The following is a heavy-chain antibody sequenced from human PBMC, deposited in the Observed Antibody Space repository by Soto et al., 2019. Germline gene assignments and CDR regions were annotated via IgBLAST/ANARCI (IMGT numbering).Heavy chain of an antibody. CDR2: ISAYNGNT. V-gene: IGHV1-18*01. CDR3: ARDEPDYYYYGMDV. Sequence: GASVEVSCKASGYTFTSYGISWVRQAPGQGLEWMGWISAYNGNTNYAQKLQGRVTMTTDTSTSTAYMELRSLRSDDTAVYYCARDEPDYYYYGMDVWGQGTTVTVSS. CDR1: GYTFTSYG. J-gene: IGHJ6*02.